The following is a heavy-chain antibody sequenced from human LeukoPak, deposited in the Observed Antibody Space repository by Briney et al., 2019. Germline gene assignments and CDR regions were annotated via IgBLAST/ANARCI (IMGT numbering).Heavy chain of an antibody. CDR2: ISHSGST. J-gene: IGHJ4*02. D-gene: IGHD1-26*01. CDR1: GGSISSGGYY. CDR3: ARGYGRFDY. Sequence: SETLSLTCTVSGGSISSGGYYWSWIRQPPGKGLEWIGYISHSGSTYYNPSLKSRVTISVDRSKNQFSLKVTSVTAADTAVYYCARGYGRFDYWGQGTLVTVSS. V-gene: IGHV4-30-2*01.